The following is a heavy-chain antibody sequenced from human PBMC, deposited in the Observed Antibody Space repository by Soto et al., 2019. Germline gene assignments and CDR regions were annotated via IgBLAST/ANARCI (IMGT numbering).Heavy chain of an antibody. J-gene: IGHJ6*02. Sequence: PSETLSLTCTASGVSISSSSYYWGWIRQPPGKGLEWIGNIYYSGSTYYNPSLKSRVTISGDTSKNQFSLKLSSVTAADTAVYYCARRKSSYYYGMDVWGQGTTVTVSS. V-gene: IGHV4-39*01. CDR3: ARRKSSYYYGMDV. D-gene: IGHD6-6*01. CDR2: IYYSGST. CDR1: GVSISSSSYY.